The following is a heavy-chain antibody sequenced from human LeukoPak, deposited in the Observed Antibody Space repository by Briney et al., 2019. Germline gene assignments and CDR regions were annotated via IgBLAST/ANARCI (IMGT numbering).Heavy chain of an antibody. J-gene: IGHJ1*01. CDR3: ARFMYYYDSSGYEYFQH. D-gene: IGHD3-22*01. CDR2: IIPIFGTA. CDR1: GCTFSSYA. V-gene: IGHV1-69*06. Sequence: ASVKVSCKASGCTFSSYAISWVRQAPGQGLEWMGRIIPIFGTANYAQKFQGRVTITADKSTSTAYMELSSLRSEDTAVYYCARFMYYYDSSGYEYFQHWGQGTLVTVSS.